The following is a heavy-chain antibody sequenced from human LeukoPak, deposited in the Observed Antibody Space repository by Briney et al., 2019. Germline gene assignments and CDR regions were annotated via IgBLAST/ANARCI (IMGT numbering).Heavy chain of an antibody. J-gene: IGHJ6*02. CDR1: GFTFSSYA. Sequence: GGSLRLPCAASGFTFSSYAMSWVRQAPGQGLEWVSAISGSGGSTYYADSVKGRFTISRDNAKNSLYLQMNSLRAEDTAVYYCARGKGLDVWGQGTTVTVSS. CDR2: ISGSGGST. CDR3: ARGKGLDV. V-gene: IGHV3-23*01.